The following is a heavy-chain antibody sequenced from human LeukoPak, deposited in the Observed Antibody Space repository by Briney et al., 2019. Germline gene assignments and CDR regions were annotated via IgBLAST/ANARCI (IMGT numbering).Heavy chain of an antibody. CDR3: ASGAAAGPSFDF. D-gene: IGHD6-13*01. J-gene: IGHJ4*02. CDR1: GYTLTELS. Sequence: GASVKVSCKVSGYTLTELSMHWVRQAPGEGLEWMGGFDPEDGERIYAQKLQGRVTMTDDTSTDTAYMELSSLRSEDTAVYYCASGAAAGPSFDFWGQGTLVTVSS. CDR2: FDPEDGER. V-gene: IGHV1-24*01.